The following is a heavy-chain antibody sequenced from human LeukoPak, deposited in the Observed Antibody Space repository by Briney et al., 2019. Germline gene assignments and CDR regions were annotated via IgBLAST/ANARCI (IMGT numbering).Heavy chain of an antibody. CDR3: AREGDYGDYRGFDY. J-gene: IGHJ4*02. CDR2: IYYSGST. CDR1: GGSISSYY. Sequence: SETLSLTCTVSGGSISSYYWSWIRQPPGKGLEWIGYIYYSGSTNYNPSLKSRVTISVDTSKNQFSLKLSSVTAADTAVYYCAREGDYGDYRGFDYWGQGTLVTVSS. D-gene: IGHD4-17*01. V-gene: IGHV4-59*01.